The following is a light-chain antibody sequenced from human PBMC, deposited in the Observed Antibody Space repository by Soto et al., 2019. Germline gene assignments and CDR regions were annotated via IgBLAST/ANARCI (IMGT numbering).Light chain of an antibody. CDR1: QGISSY. CDR3: QKLNSYPIT. V-gene: IGKV1-9*01. Sequence: IKLTQSPSSLSASVGDRVTITCRASQGISSYLAWYQQKPGKAPKLLIYAASTLQSGVPSRFSGSGSGTDFTLTISSLQPEDFATYYCQKLNSYPITFGGGTKVDIK. CDR2: AAS. J-gene: IGKJ4*01.